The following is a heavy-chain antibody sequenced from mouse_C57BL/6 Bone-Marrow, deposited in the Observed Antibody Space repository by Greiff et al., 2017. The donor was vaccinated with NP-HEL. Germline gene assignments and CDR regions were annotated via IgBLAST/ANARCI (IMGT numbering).Heavy chain of an antibody. CDR1: GFSLTSYG. J-gene: IGHJ4*01. CDR2: IWRGGST. CDR3: AKKNPRTDHYAMDY. D-gene: IGHD4-1*01. V-gene: IGHV2-5*01. Sequence: VQLQESGPGLVQPSQSLSITCTVSGFSLTSYGVHWVRQSPGKGLEWLGVIWRGGSTDYNAAFMSRLSITKDNSKSQVFFKMNSLQADDTAIYYCAKKNPRTDHYAMDYWGQGTSVTVSS.